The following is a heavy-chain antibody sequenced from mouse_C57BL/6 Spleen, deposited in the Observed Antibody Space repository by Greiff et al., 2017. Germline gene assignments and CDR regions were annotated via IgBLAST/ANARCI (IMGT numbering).Heavy chain of an antibody. Sequence: EVKVVESGGGLVQPGGSLSLSCAASGFTFTDYYMSWVRQPPGKALEWLGFIRNKANGYTTEYSASVKGRFTISRDNSQSILYLQMNALRAEDSATYYCARGITTVAPWFAYWGQGTLVTVSA. CDR2: IRNKANGYTT. D-gene: IGHD1-1*01. CDR1: GFTFTDYY. V-gene: IGHV7-3*01. J-gene: IGHJ3*01. CDR3: ARGITTVAPWFAY.